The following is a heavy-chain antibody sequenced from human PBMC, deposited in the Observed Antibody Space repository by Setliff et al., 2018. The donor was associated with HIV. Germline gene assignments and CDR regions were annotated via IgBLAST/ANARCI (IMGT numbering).Heavy chain of an antibody. CDR2: IIPIFGTP. J-gene: IGHJ4*02. Sequence: SVKVSCKASGGTFSSYAISWVRQAPGQGLEWMGGIIPIFGTPDYAQKFQGRITITADESTSTAYMELRSLRPEDTAVYYCARVQQQLLQEDDYFDYWGQGTLVTVSS. D-gene: IGHD6-13*01. CDR3: ARVQQQLLQEDDYFDY. CDR1: GGTFSSYA. V-gene: IGHV1-69*13.